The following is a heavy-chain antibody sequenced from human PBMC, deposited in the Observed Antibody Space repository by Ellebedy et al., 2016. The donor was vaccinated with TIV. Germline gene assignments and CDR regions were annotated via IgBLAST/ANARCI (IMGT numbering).Heavy chain of an antibody. D-gene: IGHD6-19*01. J-gene: IGHJ4*02. Sequence: SETLSLXXTVSGGSISSYYWSWIRQPPGKGLEWIGYIYYSGSTNYNPSLKSRVTISVDTSKNQFSLKLSSVTAADTAVYYCAAGAVAGMWPNDYWGQGTLVTVSS. CDR1: GGSISSYY. CDR2: IYYSGST. CDR3: AAGAVAGMWPNDY. V-gene: IGHV4-59*01.